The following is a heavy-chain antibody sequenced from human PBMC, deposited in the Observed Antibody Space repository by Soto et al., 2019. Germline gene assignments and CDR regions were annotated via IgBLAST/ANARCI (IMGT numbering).Heavy chain of an antibody. CDR1: GGSFSGYY. CDR2: INHSGST. V-gene: IGHV4-34*01. Sequence: SETLSLTCAVYGGSFSGYYWSWIRQPPGKGLEWIGEINHSGSTNYNPSLKSRVTISVDTSKNQFSLKLSSVTAADTAVYYCERGLGGYYDFWSGYSFTSSWFDPWGQGTLVTVSS. D-gene: IGHD3-3*01. CDR3: ERGLGGYYDFWSGYSFTSSWFDP. J-gene: IGHJ5*02.